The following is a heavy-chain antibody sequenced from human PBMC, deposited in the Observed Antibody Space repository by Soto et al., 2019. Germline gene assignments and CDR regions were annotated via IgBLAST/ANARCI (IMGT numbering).Heavy chain of an antibody. CDR3: ARDGGVYDYSPFDY. D-gene: IGHD4-4*01. CDR1: GGTFSSYA. V-gene: IGHV1-69*12. Sequence: QVQLVQSGAEVKKPGSSVKVSCKASGGTFSSYAISWVRQAPGQGLEWMGGIIPIFGTADYAQKFQGRVTITAHASTSAAYMELSSLRSEATAVYYCARDGGVYDYSPFDYWGQGTLVTVSS. CDR2: IIPIFGTA. J-gene: IGHJ4*02.